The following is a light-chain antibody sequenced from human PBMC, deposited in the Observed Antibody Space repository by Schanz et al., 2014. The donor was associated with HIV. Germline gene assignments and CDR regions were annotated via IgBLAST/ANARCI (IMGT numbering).Light chain of an antibody. CDR2: DVS. CDR3: SSCTTSNTLV. CDR1: SSDVGGYNY. J-gene: IGLJ3*02. V-gene: IGLV2-14*01. Sequence: QSVLTQPASVSGSPGQSITISCTGTSSDVGGYNYVSWYQQHPGKAPKLMIYDVSNRPSGVSNRFSGSKSGNTASLTISGLQAEDEADYYCSSCTTSNTLVFGGGTKLTVL.